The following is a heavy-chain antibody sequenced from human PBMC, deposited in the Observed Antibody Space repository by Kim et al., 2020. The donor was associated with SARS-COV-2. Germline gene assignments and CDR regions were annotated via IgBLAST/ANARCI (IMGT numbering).Heavy chain of an antibody. CDR1: GYTFTSYA. V-gene: IGHV1-3*01. D-gene: IGHD3-10*01. CDR2: INAGNGNT. CDR3: AAYYYGSGGTYYYYGMDV. Sequence: ASVKVSCKAXGYTFTSYAMHWVRQAPGQRLEWMGWINAGNGNTKYSQKFQGRVTITRDTSASTAYMELSSLRSEDTAVYYCAAYYYGSGGTYYYYGMDVWGQGTTVTVSS. J-gene: IGHJ6*02.